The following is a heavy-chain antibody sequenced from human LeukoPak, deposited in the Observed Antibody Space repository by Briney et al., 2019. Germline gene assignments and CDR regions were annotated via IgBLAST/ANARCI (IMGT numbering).Heavy chain of an antibody. CDR1: GFTFSNYW. D-gene: IGHD4-23*01. Sequence: PGGSLRLSCAASGFTFSNYWMHWVRQAPGKGLVWVSRINGDGSATTYADSVKGRFTISRDNAKNTLYLQINSLRAEDTAVYYCARGPSRGGFDIWGQGTMVTVSS. CDR2: INGDGSAT. CDR3: ARGPSRGGFDI. J-gene: IGHJ3*02. V-gene: IGHV3-74*01.